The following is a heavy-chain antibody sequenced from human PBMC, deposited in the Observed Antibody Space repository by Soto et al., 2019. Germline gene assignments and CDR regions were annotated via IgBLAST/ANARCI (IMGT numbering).Heavy chain of an antibody. CDR3: ATTNRSSAAFDS. CDR1: GGSISSGGDY. V-gene: IGHV4-31*03. J-gene: IGHJ3*02. Sequence: QVQLQESGPGLVKPSQTLSLTCTVSGGSISSGGDYWSWIRQHPGKGLEWIGYIYYSGSTYYNPSLESRVTISVDTSKNQFSLKLSSVTAADTAVYYCATTNRSSAAFDSWGQGTMVTVSS. D-gene: IGHD2-8*01. CDR2: IYYSGST.